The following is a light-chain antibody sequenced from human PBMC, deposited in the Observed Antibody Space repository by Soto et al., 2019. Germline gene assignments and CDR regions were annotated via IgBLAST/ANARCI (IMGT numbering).Light chain of an antibody. CDR1: QSVSSH. CDR3: QQRSNWPPIT. CDR2: DAS. Sequence: EIVLTQSPATLSLSPGEIATLSCRASQSVSSHLAWYQQKPGQAPRLLIYDASNRATGIPARFSGSGSGTDFTLTISSLEPEDFAVYYCQQRSNWPPITFGQGTRLEIK. V-gene: IGKV3-11*01. J-gene: IGKJ5*01.